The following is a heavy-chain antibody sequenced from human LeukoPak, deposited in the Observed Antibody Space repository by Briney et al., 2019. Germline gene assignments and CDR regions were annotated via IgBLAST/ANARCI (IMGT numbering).Heavy chain of an antibody. CDR1: AGSLTSYY. D-gene: IGHD3-10*01. CDR3: AGRYGSGSYSPYYYYYMDV. CDR2: IYYSGST. Sequence: MASQTLSLACTVSAGSLTSYYWSWIRQPPGKVLEWIGYIYYSGSTNYNPSLKSRVTISVDTSKNQFSLKLSSVTAADTAVYYCAGRYGSGSYSPYYYYYMDVWGKGTTVTVSS. J-gene: IGHJ6*03. V-gene: IGHV4-59*08.